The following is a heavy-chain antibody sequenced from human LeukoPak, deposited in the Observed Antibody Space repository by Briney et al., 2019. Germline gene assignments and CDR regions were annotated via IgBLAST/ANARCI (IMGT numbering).Heavy chain of an antibody. CDR3: ARTYKYGSGSYAENAFDI. J-gene: IGHJ3*02. D-gene: IGHD3-10*01. CDR2: IYHSGST. CDR1: GGSISSSNW. V-gene: IGHV4-4*02. Sequence: SETLSLTCTVSGGSISSSNWWSWVRQPPGKGLEWLGEIYHSGSTKYNPSLKSRVTISADKSKNQFSLKLTSVTAADTAVYYCARTYKYGSGSYAENAFDIWGQGTMVTVSS.